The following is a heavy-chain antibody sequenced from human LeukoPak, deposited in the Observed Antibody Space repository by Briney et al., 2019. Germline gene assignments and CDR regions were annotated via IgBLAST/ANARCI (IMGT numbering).Heavy chain of an antibody. CDR1: GFTFSNYA. Sequence: GGSLRLSCAASGFTFSNYAMNWVRQAPGKGLEWVSAISGSGGSTYYADSVKGRFTISRDNSKNTLYLQMNSLRAEDTAVYYCAKVYYYDSSGYFLYYYYYMDVWGKGTTVTVSS. CDR2: ISGSGGST. CDR3: AKVYYYDSSGYFLYYYYYMDV. D-gene: IGHD3-22*01. V-gene: IGHV3-23*01. J-gene: IGHJ6*03.